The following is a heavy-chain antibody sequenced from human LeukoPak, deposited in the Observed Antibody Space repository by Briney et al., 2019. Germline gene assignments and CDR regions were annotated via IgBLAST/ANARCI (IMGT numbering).Heavy chain of an antibody. CDR3: ARGNSGSYYGFDY. J-gene: IGHJ4*02. Sequence: SETLSLTCTVSGGSISSYYWSWIRQPPAKGLEWIGYIYYTGSTNYNPPLKSRVTISVDTSKNQFSLKLSSVTAADTAVYYCARGNSGSYYGFDYWGQGTLVTVSS. D-gene: IGHD1-26*01. CDR2: IYYTGST. CDR1: GGSISSYY. V-gene: IGHV4-59*01.